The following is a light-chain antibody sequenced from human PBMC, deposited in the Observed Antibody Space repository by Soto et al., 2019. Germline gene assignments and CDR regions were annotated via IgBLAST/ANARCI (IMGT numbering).Light chain of an antibody. J-gene: IGKJ1*01. CDR1: QTIGSW. Sequence: IQMTQSPSTLSASVGDRVTVTCRASQTIGSWLAWYQQKPGRAPKLLIFDASSLESGVPSRFSGNGSGTEFTLTISGLQPDDFASYYCQQYNSYSGMFXQGTKVDIK. CDR2: DAS. V-gene: IGKV1-5*01. CDR3: QQYNSYSGM.